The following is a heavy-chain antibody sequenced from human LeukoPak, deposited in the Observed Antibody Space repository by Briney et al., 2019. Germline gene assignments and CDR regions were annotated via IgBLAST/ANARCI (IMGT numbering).Heavy chain of an antibody. V-gene: IGHV3-30*02. Sequence: GGSLRLSCAASGFTFSSYGMHWVRQAPGKGLEWVAFIRYDGSNKYYADSMKGRFTISRDNSKNTLYLQMNSLRAEDTAVYYCAKDFYSSSWYGFSNWFDPWGQGTLVTVSS. D-gene: IGHD6-13*01. CDR2: IRYDGSNK. J-gene: IGHJ5*02. CDR3: AKDFYSSSWYGFSNWFDP. CDR1: GFTFSSYG.